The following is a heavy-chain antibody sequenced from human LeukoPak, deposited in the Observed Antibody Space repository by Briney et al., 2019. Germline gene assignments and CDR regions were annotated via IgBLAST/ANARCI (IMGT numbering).Heavy chain of an antibody. Sequence: ASVKVSXKASGYTFARSGINWLRQAPGQGLEWLGWIAGYNGNTDYAQKVQDRVTMTTDTSTNTAYMELRSLTSDDTAIYYCARDQSGNSYGYGKRFDPWGQGTLVIVAS. D-gene: IGHD5-18*01. V-gene: IGHV1-18*01. CDR2: IAGYNGNT. CDR1: GYTFARSG. J-gene: IGHJ5*02. CDR3: ARDQSGNSYGYGKRFDP.